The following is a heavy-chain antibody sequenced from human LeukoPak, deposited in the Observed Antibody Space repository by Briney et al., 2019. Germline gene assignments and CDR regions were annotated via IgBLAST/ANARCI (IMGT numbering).Heavy chain of an antibody. V-gene: IGHV3-33*06. Sequence: PGRSLRLSCAASGFTFSSYGMHWVRQAPGKGLEWVAVIWYDGSNKYYADSVKGRFTISRDNSKNTLYLQMNSLRAEDTAVYYCAKNGVWSGYYPYYYYYYVDVWGKGTTVTVSS. J-gene: IGHJ6*03. D-gene: IGHD3-3*01. CDR2: IWYDGSNK. CDR3: AKNGVWSGYYPYYYYYYVDV. CDR1: GFTFSSYG.